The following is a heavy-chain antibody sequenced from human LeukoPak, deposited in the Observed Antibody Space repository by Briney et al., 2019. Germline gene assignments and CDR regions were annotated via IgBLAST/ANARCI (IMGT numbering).Heavy chain of an antibody. CDR2: INHSGST. J-gene: IGHJ3*02. CDR1: GGSFSGYY. Sequence: PSETLSLTCAIYGGSFSGYYWSWIRLPPGRGLEWIGQINHSGSTNYNPSLKSRVTTSVDTSKNQFSLRLSSLTAADTAVYYCAGEGFGDSSGTPNAFDIWGQGTVVTVSS. V-gene: IGHV4-34*01. D-gene: IGHD3-22*01. CDR3: AGEGFGDSSGTPNAFDI.